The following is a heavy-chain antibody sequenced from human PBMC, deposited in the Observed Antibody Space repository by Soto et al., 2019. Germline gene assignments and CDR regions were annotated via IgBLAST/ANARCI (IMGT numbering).Heavy chain of an antibody. D-gene: IGHD6-13*01. V-gene: IGHV3-30*03. CDR3: ALAAAGGYFDY. Sequence: HPGGSLRLSCAASGFTFSSYGMHWVRQAPGKGLEWVAVISYDGSNKYYADSVKGRFTISRDNSKNTLYLQMNSLRAEDTAVYYCALAAAGGYFDYWGQGTLVTVSS. CDR2: ISYDGSNK. CDR1: GFTFSSYG. J-gene: IGHJ4*02.